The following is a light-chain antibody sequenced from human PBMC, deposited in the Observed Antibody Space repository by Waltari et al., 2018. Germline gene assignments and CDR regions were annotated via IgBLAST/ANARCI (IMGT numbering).Light chain of an antibody. Sequence: QSVLTQPPSTSGTPGQRVTISCSGSSSNIGSNYVYWYQHLPGTAPKLLIYTNDQRPSGVPDRFSGSKSGTSASLAISGRQSDDESDYFCAAWDDTLSAVVFGGGTKLTVL. CDR1: SSNIGSNY. CDR2: TND. J-gene: IGLJ2*01. CDR3: AAWDDTLSAVV. V-gene: IGLV1-47*02.